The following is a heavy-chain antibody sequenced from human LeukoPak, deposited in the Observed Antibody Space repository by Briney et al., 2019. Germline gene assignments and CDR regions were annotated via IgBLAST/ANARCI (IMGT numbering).Heavy chain of an antibody. V-gene: IGHV1-2*02. D-gene: IGHD3-10*01. CDR2: INPRNGDT. J-gene: IGHJ6*02. CDR1: GYTFTGYL. CDR3: ARDKYYYGSGKYGGYYGMYV. Sequence: ASVKVSCKTSGYTFTGYLMHWVRLAPGQGPEWVGWINPRNGDTNLAQKFQGRVTMTRDTSINTVYMDLSRLTSDDSAVYYCARDKYYYGSGKYGGYYGMYVWGQGTTVSVS.